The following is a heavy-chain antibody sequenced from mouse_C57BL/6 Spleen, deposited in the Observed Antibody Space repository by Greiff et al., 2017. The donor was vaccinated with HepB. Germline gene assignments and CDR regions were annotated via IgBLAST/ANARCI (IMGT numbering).Heavy chain of an antibody. J-gene: IGHJ2*01. D-gene: IGHD1-1*02. CDR3: ARYGLDY. Sequence: QVHVKQSGAELVRPGSSVKLSCKASGYTFTSYWMHWVKQRPIQGLEWIGNIDPSDSETHYNQKFKDKATLTVDKSSSTAYMQLSSLTSEDSAVYYCARYGLDYWGQGTTLTVSS. CDR2: IDPSDSET. V-gene: IGHV1-52*01. CDR1: GYTFTSYW.